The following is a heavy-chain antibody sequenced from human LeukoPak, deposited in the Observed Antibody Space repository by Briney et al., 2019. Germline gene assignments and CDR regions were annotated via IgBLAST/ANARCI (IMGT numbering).Heavy chain of an antibody. V-gene: IGHV4-34*01. J-gene: IGHJ6*02. Sequence: KSSETLSLTCAVYGGSFSGYYWSWIRQPPGKGLEWIGEINHSGSTNYNPSLKSRVTISVDTSKNQFSLMLSSLTAADTAVYYCAKTTVTSTSFGNYCTMDVWGQGTTVTVSS. CDR3: AKTTVTSTSFGNYCTMDV. CDR1: GGSFSGYY. CDR2: INHSGST. D-gene: IGHD4-17*01.